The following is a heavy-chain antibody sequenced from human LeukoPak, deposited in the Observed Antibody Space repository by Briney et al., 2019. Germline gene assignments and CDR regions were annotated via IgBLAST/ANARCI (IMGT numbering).Heavy chain of an antibody. Sequence: SETLSLTCTVSGGSVSSGGYYWNWIRQHPGKGLEWIGYIYYSGNTYYNPSLKSRVTISVDTSKNQFSLKLSSVTAADTAVYYCAREQLGNRRFTYLGSWGQGTLVTVSS. D-gene: IGHD7-27*01. CDR2: IYYSGNT. CDR1: GGSVSSGGYY. CDR3: AREQLGNRRFTYLGS. J-gene: IGHJ4*02. V-gene: IGHV4-31*03.